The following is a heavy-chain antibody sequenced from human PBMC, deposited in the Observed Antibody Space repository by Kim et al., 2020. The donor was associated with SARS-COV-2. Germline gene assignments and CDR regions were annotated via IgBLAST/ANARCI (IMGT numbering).Heavy chain of an antibody. Sequence: AQNLKGRVTMTTDTSTSTAYMGLRSLRSEDTAVYYCARGAAAGNTPGFDYWGQGTLVTVSS. CDR3: ARGAAAGNTPGFDY. J-gene: IGHJ4*02. D-gene: IGHD6-13*01. V-gene: IGHV1-18*01.